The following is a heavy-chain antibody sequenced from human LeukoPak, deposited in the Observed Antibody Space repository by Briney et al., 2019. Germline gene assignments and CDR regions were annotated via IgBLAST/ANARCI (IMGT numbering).Heavy chain of an antibody. V-gene: IGHV3-33*08. CDR2: IWYDGSNK. J-gene: IGHJ4*02. CDR1: GFTFSSYS. Sequence: GSLRLSCAASGFTFSSYSMNWVRQAPGKGLEWVAVIWYDGSNKYYADSVRGRFTISRDNSKNTLYLQMNSLRAEDTAVYYCARGLRTFDYWGQGTLVTVSS. CDR3: ARGLRTFDY.